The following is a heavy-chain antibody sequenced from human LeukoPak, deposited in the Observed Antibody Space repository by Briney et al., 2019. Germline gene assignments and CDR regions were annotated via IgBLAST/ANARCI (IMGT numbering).Heavy chain of an antibody. Sequence: SETLSLTCTVSGGSISSYYWGWIRQPPGKGLEWIGSIYYSGSTYYNPSLKSRVTISIDTSKNQFSLKLSSVTAADTAVYYCAKYYDFWSRFSPPFNWGQGTLVTVSS. J-gene: IGHJ4*02. CDR3: AKYYDFWSRFSPPFN. CDR2: IYYSGST. V-gene: IGHV4-39*01. CDR1: GGSISSYY. D-gene: IGHD3-3*01.